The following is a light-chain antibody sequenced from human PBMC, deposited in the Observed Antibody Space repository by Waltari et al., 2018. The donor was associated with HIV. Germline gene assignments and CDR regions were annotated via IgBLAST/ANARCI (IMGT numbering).Light chain of an antibody. CDR2: DVS. J-gene: IGLJ2*01. CDR3: SSYTSSLVV. V-gene: IGLV2-14*01. Sequence: QSALTQPASVSASPGQSITISCTGTSSDVGGYNYVSWYQQHPGKAPKLMIYDVSNRPSGVSNRFSGSKSGNTASLTISGLQAEDEADYYCSSYTSSLVVFGGGTKLTVL. CDR1: SSDVGGYNY.